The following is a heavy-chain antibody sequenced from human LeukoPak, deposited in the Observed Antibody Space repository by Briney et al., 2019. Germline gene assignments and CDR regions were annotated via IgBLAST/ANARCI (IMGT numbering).Heavy chain of an antibody. CDR3: ARVIVVVTAPFFDY. J-gene: IGHJ4*02. CDR1: GGSFSGYY. D-gene: IGHD2-21*02. CDR2: INHSGST. V-gene: IGHV4-34*01. Sequence: PSETLSLTCAVYGGSFSGYYWSWIRQPPGKGLEWIGEINHSGSTNYNPSLKSRVTISVDTSKNQFSLKLSSVTAADTAVYYCARVIVVVTAPFFDYWGQGTLVTVSS.